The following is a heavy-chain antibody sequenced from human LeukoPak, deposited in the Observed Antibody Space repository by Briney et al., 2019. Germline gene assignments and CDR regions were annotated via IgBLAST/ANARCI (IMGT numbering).Heavy chain of an antibody. Sequence: ASVKVSCKASGYSFTSSAIIWVRQAPGQGLEWVGWISTYNGITDYAQRLQGRVTMTTDTSTSTAYMELRSLRSDDTAVYYCARVLGSGPTLPIDYWGQGTLVTVSS. D-gene: IGHD6-19*01. CDR1: GYSFTSSA. CDR3: ARVLGSGPTLPIDY. V-gene: IGHV1-18*01. J-gene: IGHJ4*02. CDR2: ISTYNGIT.